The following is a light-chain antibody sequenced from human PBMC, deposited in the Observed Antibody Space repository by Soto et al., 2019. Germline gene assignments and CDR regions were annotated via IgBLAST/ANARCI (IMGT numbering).Light chain of an antibody. CDR1: QTISSC. CDR2: KAA. CDR3: QQYDSYPYT. V-gene: IGKV1-5*03. Sequence: DIQMPQSPSTLSASVGDSVTITCRASQTISSCLAGYQQKPGKAPNILIYKAASLESGVPSRFSGSASGTEFTLTISSLQPDDFATYFCQQYDSYPYTFGQETKLEIK. J-gene: IGKJ2*01.